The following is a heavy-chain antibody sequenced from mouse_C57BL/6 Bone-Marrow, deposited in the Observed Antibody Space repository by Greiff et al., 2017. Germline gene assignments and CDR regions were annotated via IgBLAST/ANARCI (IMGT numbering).Heavy chain of an antibody. CDR2: IYPNYGTT. V-gene: IGHV1-39*01. CDR1: GYSFTDYN. D-gene: IGHD1-1*01. Sequence: VQLQQSGPELVKPGASVKISCKASGYSFTDYNMNWVKQSTGQSLEWIGVIYPNYGTTSYNQKFKGKATLTVDKSSSTAYMQLNSLTSEDSAVYYGARGGWGPTVFDYWGQGTTRTVSS. CDR3: ARGGWGPTVFDY. J-gene: IGHJ2*01.